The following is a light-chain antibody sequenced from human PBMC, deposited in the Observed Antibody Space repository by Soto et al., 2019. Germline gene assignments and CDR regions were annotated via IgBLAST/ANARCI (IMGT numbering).Light chain of an antibody. CDR1: QNINAW. V-gene: IGKV1-5*01. CDR3: QQYNGYSTWT. J-gene: IGKJ1*01. Sequence: DIHMTQSPSSLSVAVGDRVTITCRTSQNINAWLAWYQQRPGQAPKLLIYDASTVQRGVPSRFSGSGSGTEFTLTISSLQPDDFATYYCQQYNGYSTWTFGQGTKVDIK. CDR2: DAS.